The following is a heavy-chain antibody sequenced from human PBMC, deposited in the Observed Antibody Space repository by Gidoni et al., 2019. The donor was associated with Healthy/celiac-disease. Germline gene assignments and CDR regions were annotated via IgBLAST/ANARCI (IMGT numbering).Heavy chain of an antibody. J-gene: IGHJ4*02. CDR2: INHSGST. CDR1: GGSFSGYY. D-gene: IGHD6-6*01. CDR3: ARGREGSSFTFDY. V-gene: IGHV4-34*01. Sequence: QVQLQQWGAGLLKPSETLSLTCAVYGGSFSGYYWSWIRQPPGKGLEWIGEINHSGSTNYNPSLKSRVTISVDTSKNQFSLKLSSVTAADTAVYYCARGREGSSFTFDYWGQGTLVTVSS.